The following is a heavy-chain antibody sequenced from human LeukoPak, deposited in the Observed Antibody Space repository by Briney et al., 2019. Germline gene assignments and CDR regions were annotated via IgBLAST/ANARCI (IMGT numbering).Heavy chain of an antibody. CDR1: GYTFTGYY. Sequence: ASVKVSCKASGYTFTGYYMHWVRQAPGQGLEWMGWINPNSGGTNYAQKFQGRVTMTRDTSISTAYMELSRLRSDDTAVYYCARGGQRSVATIQFWFDPWGQGTLVTVSS. CDR3: ARGGQRSVATIQFWFDP. CDR2: INPNSGGT. J-gene: IGHJ5*02. V-gene: IGHV1-2*02. D-gene: IGHD5-12*01.